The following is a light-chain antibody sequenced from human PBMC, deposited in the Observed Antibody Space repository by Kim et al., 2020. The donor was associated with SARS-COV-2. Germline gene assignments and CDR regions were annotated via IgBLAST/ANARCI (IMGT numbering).Light chain of an antibody. CDR3: QQSNTWYT. Sequence: LSTSVGDRVTITCRASQSVSHWLAWYQQKPGKAPKVLIYEASKLKSGVPSRFSGSGFGTEFTLTISSLQPDDFATYYCQQSNTWYTFGQGTKLEI. J-gene: IGKJ2*01. V-gene: IGKV1-5*03. CDR2: EAS. CDR1: QSVSHW.